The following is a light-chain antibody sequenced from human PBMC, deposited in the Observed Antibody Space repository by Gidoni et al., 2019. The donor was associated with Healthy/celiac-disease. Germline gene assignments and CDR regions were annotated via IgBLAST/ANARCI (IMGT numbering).Light chain of an antibody. CDR1: SSNIGSNT. Sequence: QSVLTQPPSASGTPGQRVTISCSGSSSNIGSNTVYWYQQRPGAAPKLVLYVNSQRPSGVPDRFSGSKSGTSASLAISGLRSEDEADYYCAAWDDSLSGVVFGGGTKLTVL. CDR2: VNS. J-gene: IGLJ2*01. V-gene: IGLV1-47*01. CDR3: AAWDDSLSGVV.